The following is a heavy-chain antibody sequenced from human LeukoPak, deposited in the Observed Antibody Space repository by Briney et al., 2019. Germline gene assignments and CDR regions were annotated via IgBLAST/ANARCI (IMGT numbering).Heavy chain of an antibody. CDR1: GGSISSYY. D-gene: IGHD6-13*01. Sequence: KPSETLSLTCTVSGGSISSYYWSWIRQPAGKGLEWIGRIYTSGSTNYNPSLKSRATMSVDTSKNQFSLKLSSVTAADTAVYYCARVRAIAAAGNYVDAFDIWGQGTMVTVSS. V-gene: IGHV4-4*07. J-gene: IGHJ3*02. CDR2: IYTSGST. CDR3: ARVRAIAAAGNYVDAFDI.